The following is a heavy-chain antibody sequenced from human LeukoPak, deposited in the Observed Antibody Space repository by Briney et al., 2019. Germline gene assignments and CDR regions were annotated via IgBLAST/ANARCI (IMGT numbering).Heavy chain of an antibody. CDR2: IYYRGST. J-gene: IGHJ4*02. CDR1: GXSVSSYY. V-gene: IGHV4-59*02. D-gene: IGHD5-12*01. Sequence: SETLSLTCTVSGXSVSSYYWNWIRQPPGKGLEWIGYIYYRGSTNYNPSLKSRVTISADTSKNQFSLKLSSVTAADTAVYYCARDIEGGYGPFDYWGQGTLVTVSS. CDR3: ARDIEGGYGPFDY.